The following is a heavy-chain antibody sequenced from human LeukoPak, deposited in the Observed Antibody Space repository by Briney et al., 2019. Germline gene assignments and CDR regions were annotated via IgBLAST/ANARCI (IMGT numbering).Heavy chain of an antibody. V-gene: IGHV3-21*01. CDR1: GFTFSSYS. Sequence: GGSLRLSCAASGFTFSSYSMNWVRQAPGKGLEWVSSISSSSSYIYYADSVKGRFTISRDNAKNSLYLQMNSLRAEDTAVYYCAKERAAAGTSFDYWGQGTLVTVSS. J-gene: IGHJ4*02. CDR3: AKERAAAGTSFDY. CDR2: ISSSSSYI. D-gene: IGHD6-13*01.